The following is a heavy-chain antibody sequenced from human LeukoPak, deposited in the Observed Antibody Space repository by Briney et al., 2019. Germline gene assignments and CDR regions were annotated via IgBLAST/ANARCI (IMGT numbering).Heavy chain of an antibody. V-gene: IGHV4-59*01. J-gene: IGHJ4*02. CDR2: IYYSGST. CDR1: GGSISSYY. CDR3: ARVFSGLSTLDY. Sequence: SETLSLTCTVSGGSISSYYWSWIRQPPGKGLEWIGYIYYSGSTNYNPSLKSRVTISVDTSKNQFSLKLSSVTAADTPVYYCARVFSGLSTLDYWGQGTLVTVSS. D-gene: IGHD6-19*01.